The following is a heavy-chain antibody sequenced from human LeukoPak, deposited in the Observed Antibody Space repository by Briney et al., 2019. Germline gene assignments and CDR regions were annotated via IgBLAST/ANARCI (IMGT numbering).Heavy chain of an antibody. Sequence: PGGFLRLSCAASGFTFDDYAMHWVRQAPGKGLEWVSGISWNSGSIGYADSVKGRFTISRDNAKNSLYLQMNSLRAEDTALYYCAKSHCSSTSCYVTYWGQGTLVTVSS. CDR2: ISWNSGSI. CDR3: AKSHCSSTSCYVTY. V-gene: IGHV3-9*01. CDR1: GFTFDDYA. J-gene: IGHJ4*02. D-gene: IGHD2-2*01.